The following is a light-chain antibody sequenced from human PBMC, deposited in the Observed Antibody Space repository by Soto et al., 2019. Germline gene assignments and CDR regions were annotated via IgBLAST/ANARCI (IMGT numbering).Light chain of an antibody. J-gene: IGLJ2*01. V-gene: IGLV2-11*01. Sequence: QSALTQPRSVSGSPGQSVTISCTGTNSDVGTYNYVSWYQQHPGKAPKLIIYDVTKRPSGVPDRFSGSKSGNTASLIISGLQAADEAEYYCQLWDFNSDHVVFGGGTQLTVL. CDR1: NSDVGTYNY. CDR2: DVT. CDR3: QLWDFNSDHVV.